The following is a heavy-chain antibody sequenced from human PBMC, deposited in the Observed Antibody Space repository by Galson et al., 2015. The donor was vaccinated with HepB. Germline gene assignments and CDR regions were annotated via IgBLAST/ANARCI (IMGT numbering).Heavy chain of an antibody. Sequence: LRLSCAASGFTFSSYWMSWVRQAPGKGLEWVANIKQDGSEKYYVDSVKGRFTISRDNAKNSLYLQMNSLRAEDTAVYYCARDAVSVTTDYYYYMDVWGKGTTVTVSS. CDR1: GFTFSSYW. J-gene: IGHJ6*03. D-gene: IGHD4-17*01. CDR3: ARDAVSVTTDYYYYMDV. CDR2: IKQDGSEK. V-gene: IGHV3-7*01.